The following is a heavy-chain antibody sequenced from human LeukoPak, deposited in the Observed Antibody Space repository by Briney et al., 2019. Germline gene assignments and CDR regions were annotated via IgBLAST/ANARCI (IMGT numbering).Heavy chain of an antibody. J-gene: IGHJ4*02. CDR1: GFTLSSSS. CDR3: ARLSIAVAGLDY. Sequence: GGSLRPPCAASGFTLSSSSMNWVRKAPGKGLEWVSSTSSSSRNIYYADSLKGRFPISRDNANNSLYLQMNSLRAEDTAVYDCARLSIAVAGLDYWGQGTLVTVSS. CDR2: TSSSSRNI. D-gene: IGHD6-19*01. V-gene: IGHV3-21*01.